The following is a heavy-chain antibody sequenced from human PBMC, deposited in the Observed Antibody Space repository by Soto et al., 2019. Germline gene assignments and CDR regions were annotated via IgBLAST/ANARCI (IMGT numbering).Heavy chain of an antibody. V-gene: IGHV3-30*18. CDR1: GFTFSSYG. Sequence: QVQLVESGGGVVQPGRSLRLSCAASGFTFSSYGMHWVRQAPGKGLEWVAVISYDGSNKYYADSVKGRFTISRDNSKNPLYLQMNSLRAEDTAVYSCAKAGITMVRGVIAHFDYWGQGTLVTVSS. CDR2: ISYDGSNK. J-gene: IGHJ4*02. CDR3: AKAGITMVRGVIAHFDY. D-gene: IGHD3-10*01.